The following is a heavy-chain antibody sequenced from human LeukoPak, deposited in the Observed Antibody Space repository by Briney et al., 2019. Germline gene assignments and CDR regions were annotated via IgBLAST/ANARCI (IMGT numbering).Heavy chain of an antibody. J-gene: IGHJ4*02. V-gene: IGHV4-34*01. Sequence: PSETLSLTCAVYVGSLWGYYWSWIPEPPGKGREGIGEINHSGSTNYNPSLKSRVTISVDTSKNQFSLKLSSVTAADTAVYYCAREYSSSWYLDYWGQGTLVTVSS. CDR3: AREYSSSWYLDY. CDR1: VGSLWGYY. D-gene: IGHD6-13*01. CDR2: INHSGST.